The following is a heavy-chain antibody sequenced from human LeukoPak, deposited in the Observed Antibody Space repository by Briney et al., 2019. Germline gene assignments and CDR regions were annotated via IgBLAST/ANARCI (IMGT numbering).Heavy chain of an antibody. CDR1: GFTFSDHY. V-gene: IGHV3-11*04. Sequence: TGGSLRLSCAASGFTFSDHYMTWIRQAPGKGLEWVSYISSSGSTIYYADSVKGRFTISRDNAKNSLYLQMNSLRVEDTGVYYCAEENWYRFDPWGQGTLVTVSS. D-gene: IGHD1-1*01. CDR3: AEENWYRFDP. J-gene: IGHJ5*02. CDR2: ISSSGSTI.